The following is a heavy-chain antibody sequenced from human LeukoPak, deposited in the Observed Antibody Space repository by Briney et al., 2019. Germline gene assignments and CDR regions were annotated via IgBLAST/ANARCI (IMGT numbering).Heavy chain of an antibody. CDR1: GFTLSNYA. CDR2: IHYNGDST. D-gene: IGHD6-19*01. Sequence: PGGSLRLSCAASGFTLSNYAMSWVRQAPGKGLEWVSSIHYNGDSTYYADSVKGRFTISRDNSKNTLYLQMNSLRAEDTAVYYCAGDSSGPLYWGQGTLVTVSS. CDR3: AGDSSGPLY. V-gene: IGHV3-23*01. J-gene: IGHJ4*02.